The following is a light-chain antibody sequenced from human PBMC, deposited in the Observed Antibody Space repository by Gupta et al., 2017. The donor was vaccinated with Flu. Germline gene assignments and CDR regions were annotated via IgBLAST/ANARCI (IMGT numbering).Light chain of an antibody. CDR3: QSYDSSFVV. V-gene: IGLV6-57*03. CDR1: SGSIASNY. J-gene: IGLJ2*01. Sequence: NFMLTQPHPVSESPGKTVTISCTRSSGSIASNYVQWYQQRPGSAPTTVIYEDNQRPSGVPDRFAGSIDSSSNSASLTISGLKTEDEADYYCQSYDSSFVVFGGGTKLTVL. CDR2: EDN.